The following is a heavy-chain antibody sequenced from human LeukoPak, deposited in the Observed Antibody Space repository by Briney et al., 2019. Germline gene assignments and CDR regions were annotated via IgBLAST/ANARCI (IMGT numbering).Heavy chain of an antibody. Sequence: GGSLRLSCAASGFTFDDYALHWVRQAPGKGLEWVSGISWNSDSIGYADSVKGRFTISRDNAKNSLYLQMNSLRAGDTALYYCAKDRGATNYGMDVWGQGTTVTVSS. CDR1: GFTFDDYA. J-gene: IGHJ6*02. V-gene: IGHV3-9*01. CDR3: AKDRGATNYGMDV. D-gene: IGHD1-26*01. CDR2: ISWNSDSI.